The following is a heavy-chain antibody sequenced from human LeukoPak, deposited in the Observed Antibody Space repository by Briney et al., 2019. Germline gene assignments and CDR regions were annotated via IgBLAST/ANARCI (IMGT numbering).Heavy chain of an antibody. CDR1: VTNAW. V-gene: IGHV3-15*01. J-gene: IGHJ4*02. CDR3: TADLSVSAGYSFDY. Sequence: GGSLRLSCAGSVTNAWMSWVRQAPGKGLEWVGRIKTTNEGGPTDYPVPAKGRFTISRDDSKSMLYLLMNSLKTEDTAVYYCTADLSVSAGYSFDYWGLGTLVTVSS. CDR2: IKTTNEGGPT. D-gene: IGHD2-15*01.